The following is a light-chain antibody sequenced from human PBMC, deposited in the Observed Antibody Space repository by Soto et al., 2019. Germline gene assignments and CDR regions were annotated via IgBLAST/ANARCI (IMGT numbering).Light chain of an antibody. V-gene: IGKV3-15*01. CDR1: QSVNSD. CDR2: GAS. J-gene: IGKJ1*01. Sequence: EIVMTQSPATLSVSPGDRATLSCTASQSVNSDLAWYQQKPGQSPRLLIYGASTRATGVPARFSGSGSGTEFTLTITSLQSEDFAVYYCQQYGSSPWTFGQGTKVDIK. CDR3: QQYGSSPWT.